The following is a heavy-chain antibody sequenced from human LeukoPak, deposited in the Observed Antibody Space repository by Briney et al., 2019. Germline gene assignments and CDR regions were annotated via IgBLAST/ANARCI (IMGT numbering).Heavy chain of an antibody. CDR1: GYTFTSYG. V-gene: IGHV1-69*13. Sequence: SVKVSCKASGYTFTSYGISWVRQAPGQGLEWMGGIIPIFGTANYAQKFQGRVTITADESTSTAYMELSSLRSEDTAVYYCARESGDFPKVGATINWFDPWGQGTLVTVSS. J-gene: IGHJ5*02. CDR3: ARESGDFPKVGATINWFDP. CDR2: IIPIFGTA. D-gene: IGHD1-26*01.